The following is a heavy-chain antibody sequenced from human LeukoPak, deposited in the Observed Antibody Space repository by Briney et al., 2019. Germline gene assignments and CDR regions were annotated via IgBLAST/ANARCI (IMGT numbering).Heavy chain of an antibody. D-gene: IGHD6-13*01. CDR2: ISGSGGST. CDR3: VKEAVEHQLVEAIYT. V-gene: IGHV3-23*01. J-gene: IGHJ3*02. Sequence: GGSLRLSCAASGFTPFRHTISCVRQAPGKGLEWVSAISGSGGSTYYADSVKGRFTISRDNSKNTLYLQMYSLRAEDTAVYYCVKEAVEHQLVEAIYTWGQGTMVTVSS. CDR1: GFTPFRHT.